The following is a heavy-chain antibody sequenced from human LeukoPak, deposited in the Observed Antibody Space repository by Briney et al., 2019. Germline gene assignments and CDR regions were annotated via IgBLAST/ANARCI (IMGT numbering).Heavy chain of an antibody. CDR1: GFTFSSYA. J-gene: IGHJ5*02. Sequence: GGSLRLSCAASGFTFSSYAMSWVRQAPGKGLEWVLGISGSAGSTYYADSVKGRFTISRDNSKYTLYLQMNSLRADDTAVYYCAKSWSAVTPNWFDPWGQGTLVTVSS. CDR3: AKSWSAVTPNWFDP. V-gene: IGHV3-23*01. D-gene: IGHD2-15*01. CDR2: ISGSAGST.